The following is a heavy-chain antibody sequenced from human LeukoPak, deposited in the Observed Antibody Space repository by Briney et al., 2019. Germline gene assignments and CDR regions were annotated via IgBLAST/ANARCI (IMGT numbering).Heavy chain of an antibody. J-gene: IGHJ5*02. V-gene: IGHV4-31*03. Sequence: SETLSLTCTVSGGSISSGGYYWSWIRQHPGKGLEWIGYICYSGSTYYNPSLKSRVTISVDTSKNQFSLKLSSVTAADTAVYYCARWGITIFEDVEGDQFDPWGQGTLVTVSS. CDR2: ICYSGST. CDR1: GGSISSGGYY. D-gene: IGHD3-3*01. CDR3: ARWGITIFEDVEGDQFDP.